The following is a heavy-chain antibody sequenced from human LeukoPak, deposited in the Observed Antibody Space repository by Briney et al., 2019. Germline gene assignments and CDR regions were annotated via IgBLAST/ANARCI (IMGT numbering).Heavy chain of an antibody. CDR1: GYTFTSYG. Sequence: ASVKVSCKASGYTFTSYGISWVRQAPGQGLERMGWISAYNGNTNYAQKLQGRVTMTTDTSTSTAYMELRSLRSDDTAVYYCARTPQQGRPPYVGLGELSFDYWGQGTLVTVSS. V-gene: IGHV1-18*01. J-gene: IGHJ4*02. D-gene: IGHD3-16*02. CDR2: ISAYNGNT. CDR3: ARTPQQGRPPYVGLGELSFDY.